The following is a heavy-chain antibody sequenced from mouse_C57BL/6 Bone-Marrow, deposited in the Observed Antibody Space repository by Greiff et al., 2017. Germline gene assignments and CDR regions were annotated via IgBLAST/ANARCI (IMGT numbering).Heavy chain of an antibody. CDR1: GYTFTSYW. V-gene: IGHV1-7*01. Sequence: MQLQQSGAELAKPGASVKLSCKASGYTFTSYWMHWVKQRPGQGLEWIGYINPRSGYTKYNQKFKDKATLTADKSSSTAYMQLSSRTYEDSAVYYCAREGTSLRPRNCAMDYWGQGTSVTVSS. D-gene: IGHD1-2*01. CDR3: AREGTSLRPRNCAMDY. CDR2: INPRSGYT. J-gene: IGHJ4*01.